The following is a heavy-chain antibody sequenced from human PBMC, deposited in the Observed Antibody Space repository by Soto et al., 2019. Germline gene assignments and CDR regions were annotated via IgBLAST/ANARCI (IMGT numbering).Heavy chain of an antibody. Sequence: GGSLRLSCAASGFTFSSYGMHWVRQAPGKGLEWVAVISYDGSNKYYADSVKGRFTISRDNSKNTLYLQMNSLRAEDTAVHYCAKDRVGYCISTSCYLPYYYYYYGMDVWGQGTTVTVSS. J-gene: IGHJ6*02. V-gene: IGHV3-30*18. CDR1: GFTFSSYG. CDR2: ISYDGSNK. CDR3: AKDRVGYCISTSCYLPYYYYYYGMDV. D-gene: IGHD2-2*01.